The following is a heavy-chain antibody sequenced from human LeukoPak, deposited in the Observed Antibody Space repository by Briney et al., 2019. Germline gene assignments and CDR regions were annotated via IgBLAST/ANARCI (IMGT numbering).Heavy chain of an antibody. D-gene: IGHD3-10*01. CDR1: GGSFSGYY. V-gene: IGHV4-59*10. CDR3: ARGALYGSGSYYTRGYFDY. J-gene: IGHJ4*02. Sequence: SETLSLTCAVYGGSFSGYYWSWIRQPAGKGLEWIGRIYTSGSTNYNPSLKSRVTMSVDTSKNQFSLKLSSVTAADTAVYYCARGALYGSGSYYTRGYFDYWGQGTLVTVSS. CDR2: IYTSGST.